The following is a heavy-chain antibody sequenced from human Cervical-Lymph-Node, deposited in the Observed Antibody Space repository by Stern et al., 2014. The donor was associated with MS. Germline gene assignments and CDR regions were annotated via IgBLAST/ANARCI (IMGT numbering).Heavy chain of an antibody. CDR2: IYPGDSDT. J-gene: IGHJ3*02. Sequence: EVQLVESGAEVKKPGESLKISCETSGYNFPNYWIGWVRQVPGKGLEWLGNIYPGDSDTRYSQSFQGQVTISADKSTNTAYLQWSSLKASDTAMYYCARRWTITWYFGDAFDIWGQGTMVTVSS. CDR3: ARRWTITWYFGDAFDI. D-gene: IGHD6-13*01. CDR1: GYNFPNYW. V-gene: IGHV5-51*01.